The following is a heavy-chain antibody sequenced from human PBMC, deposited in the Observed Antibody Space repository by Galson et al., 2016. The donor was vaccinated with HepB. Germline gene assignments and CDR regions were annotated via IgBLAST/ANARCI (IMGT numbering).Heavy chain of an antibody. D-gene: IGHD3-10*01. CDR1: GFTFSHYA. J-gene: IGHJ4*02. Sequence: SLRLSCAASGFTFSHYAMHWVRQAPGKGLECVAVILYDGTNKYYADSVKGRFTISRDNSDNTLYLQMNSLRPEDTAVYYCARGFGDPGRYYIDYWGQGTLVTVSS. CDR3: ARGFGDPGRYYIDY. V-gene: IGHV3-30-3*01. CDR2: ILYDGTNK.